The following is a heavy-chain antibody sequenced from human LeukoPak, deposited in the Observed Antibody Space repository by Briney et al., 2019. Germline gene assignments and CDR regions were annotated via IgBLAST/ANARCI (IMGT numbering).Heavy chain of an antibody. CDR2: ITGGGGST. Sequence: GGSLRLSCAASGFTFSSYAMSWVRQAPGSGLEWVSAITGGGGSTYYADSVKGRFTISRDNSKNTLYLQMNNLRAEDTAVYYCAKTMTALTTGDYWGQGTLVTVSS. J-gene: IGHJ4*02. CDR1: GFTFSSYA. V-gene: IGHV3-23*01. CDR3: AKTMTALTTGDY. D-gene: IGHD4-17*01.